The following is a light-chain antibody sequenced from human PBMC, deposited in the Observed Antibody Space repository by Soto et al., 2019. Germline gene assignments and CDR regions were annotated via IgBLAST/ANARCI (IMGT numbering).Light chain of an antibody. J-gene: IGKJ1*01. CDR2: GAS. CDR3: QQYGSSLPWT. Sequence: ESVLTQSPGALSLSPGERATLSCRASQSVSSSYLAWYQQKPGQAPRLLIYGASSRATGIPDRFSGSGSGTDFTLTISRLEPEDFAVYYCQQYGSSLPWTFGPGTKV. V-gene: IGKV3-20*01. CDR1: QSVSSSY.